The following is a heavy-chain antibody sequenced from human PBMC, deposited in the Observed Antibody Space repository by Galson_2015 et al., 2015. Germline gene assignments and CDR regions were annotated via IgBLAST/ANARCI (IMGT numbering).Heavy chain of an antibody. Sequence: SLRLSCVASGFTFDDYAMHWVRQAPGKALEWVSGINWNSGNIGYADSVKGRFTISRDNAKNSLYLQMNSLRADDTALYYCAKERGPYSSGWSIDYWGQGTLVTVSS. CDR3: AKERGPYSSGWSIDY. V-gene: IGHV3-9*01. J-gene: IGHJ4*02. D-gene: IGHD6-19*01. CDR1: GFTFDDYA. CDR2: INWNSGNI.